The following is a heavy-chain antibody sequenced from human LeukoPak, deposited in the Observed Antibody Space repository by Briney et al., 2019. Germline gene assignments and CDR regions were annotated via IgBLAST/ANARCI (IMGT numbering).Heavy chain of an antibody. D-gene: IGHD2-8*01. CDR1: GFTVSNNY. J-gene: IGHJ2*01. CDR3: ASATNGVYWYFDL. V-gene: IGHV3-66*01. CDR2: IYSGYI. Sequence: GGSLRLSCAASGFTVSNNYMTWVRQAPGKGLEWVSVIYSGYINYADSVKGRFTISRDNSKNTLSLQMDSLRADDTAVYFCASATNGVYWYFDLWGRGTLVTVSS.